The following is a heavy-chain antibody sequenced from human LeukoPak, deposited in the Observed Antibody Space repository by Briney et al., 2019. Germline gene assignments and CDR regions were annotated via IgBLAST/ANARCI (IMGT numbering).Heavy chain of an antibody. CDR3: ARESGLPYYFDY. CDR1: GYTFTSYA. Sequence: ASVKVSCKASGYTFTSYAMHWVRQAPGQRLEWMGWINAGNGNTKYSQKFQGRVTITRDTSASTAYMELSSLRSEDTAVYYCARESGLPYYFDYWGQGTLVTVSS. D-gene: IGHD1-26*01. J-gene: IGHJ4*02. V-gene: IGHV1-3*01. CDR2: INAGNGNT.